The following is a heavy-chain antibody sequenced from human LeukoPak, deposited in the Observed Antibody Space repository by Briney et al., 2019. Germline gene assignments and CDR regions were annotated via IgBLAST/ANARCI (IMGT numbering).Heavy chain of an antibody. D-gene: IGHD6-6*01. CDR2: INHSGST. CDR1: GGSFSGYY. Sequence: SETLSLTCAVYGGSFSGYYWSWIRQPPGKGLEWIGEINHSGSTNYNPSLKSRVTISVDTSKNQFSLMLSSVTAADTAVYYCARVLAARSGLNDYWGQGTLVTVSS. J-gene: IGHJ4*02. V-gene: IGHV4-34*01. CDR3: ARVLAARSGLNDY.